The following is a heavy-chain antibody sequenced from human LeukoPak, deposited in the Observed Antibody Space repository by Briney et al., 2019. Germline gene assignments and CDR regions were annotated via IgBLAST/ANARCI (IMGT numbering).Heavy chain of an antibody. D-gene: IGHD6-19*01. CDR3: ARDWAVAGTFVGWFDP. V-gene: IGHV1-18*01. CDR1: GYTFTSYG. Sequence: ASVKVSCKASGYTFTSYGISWVRQAPGQGLEWMGWISAYNGNTNYAQKLQGRVTMTTGTSTSTAYMELRSLRSDDTAVYYCARDWAVAGTFVGWFDPWGQGTLVTVSS. J-gene: IGHJ5*02. CDR2: ISAYNGNT.